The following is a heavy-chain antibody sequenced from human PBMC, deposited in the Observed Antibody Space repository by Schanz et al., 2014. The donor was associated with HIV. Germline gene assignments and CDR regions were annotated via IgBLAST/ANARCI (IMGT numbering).Heavy chain of an antibody. CDR2: MNPNSGHT. CDR3: ARARAKIEGRPVGNWFDP. D-gene: IGHD6-6*01. V-gene: IGHV1-8*01. J-gene: IGHJ5*02. CDR1: GYTFSSYD. Sequence: QVQLVQSGAEVKNPGASVKVSCKASGYTFSSYDINWVRQATGQGLERMGWMNPNSGHTGYAQKFTGRVDMTRTPSISTAYMELRGLTSEDTAVYFCARARAKIEGRPVGNWFDPWGQGTLVTVSS.